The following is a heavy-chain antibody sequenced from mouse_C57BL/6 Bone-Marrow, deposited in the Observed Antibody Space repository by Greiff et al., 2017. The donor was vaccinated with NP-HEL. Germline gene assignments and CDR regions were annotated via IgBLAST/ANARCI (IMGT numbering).Heavy chain of an antibody. CDR2: IYPGDGDT. J-gene: IGHJ4*01. Sequence: VQRVESGAELVKPGASVKISCKASGYAFSSYWMNWVKERPGKGLEWIGQIYPGDGDTKYNGKFKGKATLTADESSSTAYMQVSSLTSEDSAVYFCARGDYGSSRFGYAMDYWGQGTSVTVSS. CDR3: ARGDYGSSRFGYAMDY. D-gene: IGHD1-1*01. CDR1: GYAFSSYW. V-gene: IGHV1-80*01.